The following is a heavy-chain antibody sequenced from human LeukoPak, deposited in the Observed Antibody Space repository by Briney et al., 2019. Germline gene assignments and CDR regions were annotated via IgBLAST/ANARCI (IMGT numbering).Heavy chain of an antibody. CDR2: IYYSGSS. Sequence: PSETLSLTCNVSGGSISGYHWSWIRQPPGKGLEWLGYIYYSGSSNYNPSLKSRVTMSADTSKNQVSLKLSSVTAADTAVYYCARQWSYSAAFDIWGQGTMVTVSS. D-gene: IGHD1-26*01. CDR1: GGSISGYH. J-gene: IGHJ3*02. CDR3: ARQWSYSAAFDI. V-gene: IGHV4-59*01.